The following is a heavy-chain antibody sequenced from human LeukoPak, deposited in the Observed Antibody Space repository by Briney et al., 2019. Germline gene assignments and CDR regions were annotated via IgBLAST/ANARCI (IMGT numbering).Heavy chain of an antibody. D-gene: IGHD4-11*01. J-gene: IGHJ4*02. CDR3: ARTTTVTTGDY. V-gene: IGHV3-21*01. CDR2: ISGRSSHI. Sequence: GGSLRLSCSASGFSFSDYDMNWVRQVPGKGLEWVSAISGRSSHIYYGESVKGRFTISRDNAKNSLYLQMNSLRAEDTAVYYCARTTTVTTGDYWGQGTLVTVSS. CDR1: GFSFSDYD.